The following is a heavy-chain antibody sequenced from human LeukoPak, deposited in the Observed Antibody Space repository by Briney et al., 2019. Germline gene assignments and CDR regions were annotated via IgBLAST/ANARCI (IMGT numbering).Heavy chain of an antibody. CDR1: GFSLSTSGVG. CDR2: IYWDDDK. V-gene: IGHV2-5*02. J-gene: IGHJ4*02. CDR3: AHTGSSINYDRRAFDY. D-gene: IGHD3-10*01. Sequence: ESGPTLVNPTQTLTLTCTFSGFSLSTSGVGVGWIRQPPGKALEWLALIYWDDDKRNSPSLKNRLTITKDTSKNQVVLTMTNMDPVDTATYYCAHTGSSINYDRRAFDYWGQGTLVTVSS.